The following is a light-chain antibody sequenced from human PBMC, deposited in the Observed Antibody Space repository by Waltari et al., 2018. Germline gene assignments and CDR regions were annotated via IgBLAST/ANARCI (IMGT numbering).Light chain of an antibody. V-gene: IGKV3-15*01. J-gene: IGKJ1*01. CDR2: GAS. CDR3: QQYNNWPPGT. CDR1: QSGSSN. Sequence: EIVMTQSPATLYVSPGERAPLSCRASQSGSSNLAWYQQKPGQAPRLLIYGASTRATGIPARFSGSGSGTEFTLTISSLQSEDFAVYYCQQYNNWPPGTFGQGTKVEIK.